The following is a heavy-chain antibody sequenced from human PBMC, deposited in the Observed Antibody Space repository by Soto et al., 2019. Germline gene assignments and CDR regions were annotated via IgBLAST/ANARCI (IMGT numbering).Heavy chain of an antibody. CDR3: ARGVGSLGENAGENQ. D-gene: IGHD3-10*01. CDR1: GVTVNSNF. Sequence: VKLEQSGGGLVQPGGCLRLSCAASGVTVNSNFMSWVRLPTGKGLEWVSVMYRGRSIYYADCEKSRFTNYRDNSKNMLYREVDSLRAEDTAIYSCARGVGSLGENAGENQWGQGPLVTVSS. V-gene: IGHV3-66*01. CDR2: MYRGRSI. J-gene: IGHJ4*02.